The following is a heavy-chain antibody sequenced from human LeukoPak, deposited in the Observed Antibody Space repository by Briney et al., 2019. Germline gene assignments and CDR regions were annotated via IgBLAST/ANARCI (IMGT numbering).Heavy chain of an antibody. Sequence: PGGSLRLSCAASGFTFSSYGMHWVRQAPGKGLEWVAVISYDGSNKYYADSVKGRFTISRDNSKNTLYLQMNSLRAEDTAVYYCAKDTAFYRQDFMRGDQYYYGMDVWGKGTTVTVSS. V-gene: IGHV3-30*18. D-gene: IGHD3-10*01. J-gene: IGHJ6*04. CDR2: ISYDGSNK. CDR1: GFTFSSYG. CDR3: AKDTAFYRQDFMRGDQYYYGMDV.